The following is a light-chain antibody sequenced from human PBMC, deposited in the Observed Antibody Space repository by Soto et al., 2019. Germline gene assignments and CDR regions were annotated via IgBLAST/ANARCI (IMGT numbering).Light chain of an antibody. CDR1: QSISSW. CDR3: QQYNGYFSWT. J-gene: IGKJ1*01. CDR2: KAS. Sequence: DIQMTQSPSTLSASVGDRVTITCRASQSISSWLAWYQQKPGKAPKLLIYKASSLQSGVPSRFSGSGSGTEFTLTISSLQPDDFATYYFQQYNGYFSWTFGQGTTVEIK. V-gene: IGKV1-5*03.